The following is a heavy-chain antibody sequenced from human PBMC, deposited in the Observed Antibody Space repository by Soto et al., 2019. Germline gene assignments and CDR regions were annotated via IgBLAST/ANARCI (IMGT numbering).Heavy chain of an antibody. V-gene: IGHV2-5*02. CDR1: GFSLSTNGMG. CDR2: IYWDDDK. CDR3: ARLTRGVYDLDRLWEKFDY. D-gene: IGHD5-12*01. J-gene: IGHJ4*02. Sequence: QITVKESGLTLVKPTETLTLTCTFSGFSLSTNGMGVGWIRQPPGKALEWLALIYWDDDKRYSPSLRSRLTNTTDTSKNQVDLTMTTMDPVDTATYYCARLTRGVYDLDRLWEKFDYWGQGTLVTVSS.